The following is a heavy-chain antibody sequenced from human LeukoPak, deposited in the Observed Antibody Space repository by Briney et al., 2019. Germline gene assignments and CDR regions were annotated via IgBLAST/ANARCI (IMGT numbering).Heavy chain of an antibody. CDR1: GFTFSSYS. CDR2: ISSSSSYI. CDR3: ARDCVDYDSSGYLLPGDAFDI. J-gene: IGHJ3*02. D-gene: IGHD3-22*01. Sequence: GGSLGLSCAASGFTFSSYSMNWVRQAPGKGLEWVSSISSSSSYIYYADSVKGRFTISRDNAKNSLYLQMNSLRAEDTAVYYCARDCVDYDSSGYLLPGDAFDIWGQGTMVTVSS. V-gene: IGHV3-21*01.